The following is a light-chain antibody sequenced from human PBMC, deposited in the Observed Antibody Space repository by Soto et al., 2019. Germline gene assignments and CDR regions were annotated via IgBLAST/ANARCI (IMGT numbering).Light chain of an antibody. Sequence: EIVMTQSPATLSVSPGERATLSCRASQRVSSNLAWYQQKPGQAPRLLIYGASNRATGIPARFSGSGSETEIPLTISSLQSEDFAVYYCQQYNNWPPWTFGQGTKVEIK. CDR3: QQYNNWPPWT. CDR1: QRVSSN. J-gene: IGKJ1*01. V-gene: IGKV3-15*01. CDR2: GAS.